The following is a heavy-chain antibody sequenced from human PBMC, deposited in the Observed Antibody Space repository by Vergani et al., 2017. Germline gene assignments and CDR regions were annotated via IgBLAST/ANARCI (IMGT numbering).Heavy chain of an antibody. V-gene: IGHV4-34*01. CDR2: INHSGST. Sequence: QVQLQQWGAGLLKPSETLSLTCAVYGGSFSGYYWSWIRQPPGKGLEWIGEINHSGSTNYNPSLKSRVTISVDTSKNQFSLKLSSVTAADTAVYYCARATIAAQQGDYWGQGTLVTVSS. J-gene: IGHJ4*02. D-gene: IGHD6-6*01. CDR3: ARATIAAQQGDY. CDR1: GGSFSGYY.